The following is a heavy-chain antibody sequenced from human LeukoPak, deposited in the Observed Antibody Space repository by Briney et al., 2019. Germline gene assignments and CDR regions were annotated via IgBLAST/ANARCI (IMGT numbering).Heavy chain of an antibody. CDR2: ISWNSGSR. D-gene: IGHD3-22*01. Sequence: PGGSLRLSCAASGFTFDDYAMHWVRQAPGKGLEWVSGISWNSGSRGYADSVKGRFTISRDNAKNSLYLQMNSLRAEDMALYYCAKGSGYSEEYYYYMDVWGKGTTVTVSS. CDR1: GFTFDDYA. V-gene: IGHV3-9*03. J-gene: IGHJ6*03. CDR3: AKGSGYSEEYYYYMDV.